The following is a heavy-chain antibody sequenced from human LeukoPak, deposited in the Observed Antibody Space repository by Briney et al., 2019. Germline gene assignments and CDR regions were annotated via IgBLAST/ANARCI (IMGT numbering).Heavy chain of an antibody. V-gene: IGHV4-34*01. Sequence: SETLSLTCAVYGGSFSGYYWSWIRQPPGKGLEWIGEINHSGSTNYNPSLKNRVTISVDTSKNQFSLKLSSVTAADTAVYYCARGRDGYNYVYYYYYYMDVWGKGITVTVSS. J-gene: IGHJ6*03. CDR3: ARGRDGYNYVYYYYYYMDV. CDR1: GGSFSGYY. D-gene: IGHD5-24*01. CDR2: INHSGST.